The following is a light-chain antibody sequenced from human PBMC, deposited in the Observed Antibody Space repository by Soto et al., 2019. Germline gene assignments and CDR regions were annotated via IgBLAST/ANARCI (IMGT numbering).Light chain of an antibody. CDR3: KQCYMGWT. J-gene: IGKJ1*01. Sequence: DIQMTQSPSTLSASVGDRVTITCRASQSIGRFLAWYQHQPGKAPKLLIYDASTLESGVPSRFSGTGSGTEFTFSITSLQPEDFGTYYCKQCYMGWTCGQGTKGDIK. CDR2: DAS. CDR1: QSIGRF. V-gene: IGKV1-5*01.